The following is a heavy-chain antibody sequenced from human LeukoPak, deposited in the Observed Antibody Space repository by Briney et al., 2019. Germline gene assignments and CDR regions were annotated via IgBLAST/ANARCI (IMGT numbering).Heavy chain of an antibody. J-gene: IGHJ1*01. CDR1: GYTFTSYG. V-gene: IGHV1-18*01. Sequence: GASVKDSCKASGYTFTSYGISWVRQAPGQGLEWMGWISAYNGNTNYTQKLQGRVTMTTDTSTSTAYMELRSLRSDDTAVYYCARSDYGDYVAGEYFQHWGQGTLVTVSS. D-gene: IGHD4-17*01. CDR3: ARSDYGDYVAGEYFQH. CDR2: ISAYNGNT.